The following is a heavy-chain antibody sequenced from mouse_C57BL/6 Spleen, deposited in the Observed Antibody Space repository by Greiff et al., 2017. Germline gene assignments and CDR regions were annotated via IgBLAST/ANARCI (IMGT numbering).Heavy chain of an antibody. V-gene: IGHV1-55*01. CDR2: IYPGSGST. CDR1: GYTFTSYW. D-gene: IGHD1-1*01. Sequence: QVQLQQPGAELVKPGASVTMSCTASGYTFTSYWITWVKQRPGQGLEWIGDIYPGSGSTNYNEKFTSKATLTVDTSCSTAYMLLSSLSSEDSAFCYCARLGSSYVGCCDVWGTGTTVTVSS. CDR3: ARLGSSYVGCCDV. J-gene: IGHJ1*03.